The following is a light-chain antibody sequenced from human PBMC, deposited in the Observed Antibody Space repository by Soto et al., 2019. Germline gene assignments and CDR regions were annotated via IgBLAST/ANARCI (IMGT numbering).Light chain of an antibody. CDR2: DSS. V-gene: IGKV3-20*01. CDR1: QSVGSSY. J-gene: IGKJ5*01. CDR3: QQYGSSPPIT. Sequence: EVVLTQSPGTLSLSPGERATLSCRASQSVGSSYLAWYQQRPGQAPRLLIYDSSSRATGIPDRFSASGSGTDFTLTISRLEPEDFAVYYCQQYGSSPPITFGQGTRLEIK.